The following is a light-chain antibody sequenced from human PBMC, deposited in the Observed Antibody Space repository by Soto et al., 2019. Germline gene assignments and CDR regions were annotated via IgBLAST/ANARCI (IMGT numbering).Light chain of an antibody. CDR1: QSIYSY. CDR2: DAS. V-gene: IGKV3-11*01. CDR3: QQRSNWPT. Sequence: EIVLTQSPATLSLSPGERATLSCRASQSIYSYLAWYQHKPGQAPRLLIHDASHRATGIPARFSGSGSGTDFTLTISRLEPEDFAVYYCQQRSNWPTFGQGTKVEIK. J-gene: IGKJ1*01.